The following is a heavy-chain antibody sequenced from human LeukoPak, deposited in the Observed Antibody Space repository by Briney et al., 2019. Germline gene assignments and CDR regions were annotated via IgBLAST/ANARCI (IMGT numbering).Heavy chain of an antibody. J-gene: IGHJ4*02. CDR2: IRYDGSNK. V-gene: IGHV3-30*02. D-gene: IGHD2-2*01. CDR3: AKDPAACSSTSCWNKGYYYFDY. CDR1: GFTFSSYG. Sequence: GGSLRLSCAASGFTFSSYGMHWVRQAPGKGLEWVAFIRYDGSNKYYADSVKGRFTISRDNSKNTLYLQMNSLRAEDTAVYYCAKDPAACSSTSCWNKGYYYFDYWGQGTLVTVSS.